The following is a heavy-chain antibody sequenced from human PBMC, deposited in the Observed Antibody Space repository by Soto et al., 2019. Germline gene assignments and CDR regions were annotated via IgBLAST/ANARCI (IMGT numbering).Heavy chain of an antibody. CDR3: AKDDREAVAGAVHFYGMDV. V-gene: IGHV3-48*01. J-gene: IGHJ6*02. CDR2: ITSSSTTM. CDR1: GFILGRNS. D-gene: IGHD6-19*01. Sequence: EEQLVESGGGLVQAGGSLRLSCAASGFILGRNSMMWVRQAPGKGLEWVAYITSSSTTMNYADSVKGRFTISRDNSRNTVYLQLDNLRREDTAMYYCAKDDREAVAGAVHFYGMDVWGQGTSVTVSS.